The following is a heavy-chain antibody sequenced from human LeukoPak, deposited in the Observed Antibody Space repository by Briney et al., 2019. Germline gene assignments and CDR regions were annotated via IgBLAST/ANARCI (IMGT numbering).Heavy chain of an antibody. J-gene: IGHJ4*02. CDR1: GGTFSSYA. V-gene: IGHV1-69*05. CDR2: IIPIFGTA. CDR3: ARDISSSSPLDY. D-gene: IGHD6-6*01. Sequence: SVKVSCKASGGTFSSYAISWVRQAPGQGLGWMGRIIPIFGTANYAQKFQGRVTITTDESTSTAYMELSSLRSEDTAVYYCARDISSSSPLDYWGQGTLVTVSS.